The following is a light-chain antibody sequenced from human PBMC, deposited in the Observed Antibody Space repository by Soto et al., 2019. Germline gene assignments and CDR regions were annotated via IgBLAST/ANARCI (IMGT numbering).Light chain of an antibody. CDR2: EVT. CDR1: SSDVGGYHY. CDR3: SSYTTTSSLA. V-gene: IGLV2-14*01. Sequence: QSVLTQPASVSGSPGQSIAISCPGTSSDVGGYHYVSWYQQYPGKAPKLIIFEVTNRPSGVSNRFSGSKSGNTASLTISGLQAEDEADYYCSSYTTTSSLAFGGGTKLTVL. J-gene: IGLJ3*02.